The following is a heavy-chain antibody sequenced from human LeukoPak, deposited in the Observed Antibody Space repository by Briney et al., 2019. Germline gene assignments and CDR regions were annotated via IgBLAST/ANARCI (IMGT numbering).Heavy chain of an antibody. CDR1: EFTFSSYW. CDR3: ARGFTIFGVVNDAFDI. CDR2: INSDGCST. D-gene: IGHD3-3*01. Sequence: PGGSLRLSCAASEFTFSSYWMHWVRQAPGKGLVWVSRINSDGCSTSYADSVKGRFTISRDNAKNTLYLQMNSLRAEDTAVYYCARGFTIFGVVNDAFDIWGQGTMVTVSS. V-gene: IGHV3-74*01. J-gene: IGHJ3*02.